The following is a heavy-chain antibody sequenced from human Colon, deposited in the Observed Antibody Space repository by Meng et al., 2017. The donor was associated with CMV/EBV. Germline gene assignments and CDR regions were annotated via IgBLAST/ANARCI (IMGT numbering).Heavy chain of an antibody. CDR1: GFTFSTYE. CDR2: INFGATNI. CDR3: VQDRRPVLN. Sequence: GGSLRLSCVASGFTFSTYEFDWVRQAPGKGLEWLAHINFGATNIYYADSVKGRFTISRDDAKSSLYLDMTSLRDDDTAVYYCVQDRRPVLNWGQGAQVTVSS. D-gene: IGHD3-22*01. J-gene: IGHJ4*02. V-gene: IGHV3-48*03.